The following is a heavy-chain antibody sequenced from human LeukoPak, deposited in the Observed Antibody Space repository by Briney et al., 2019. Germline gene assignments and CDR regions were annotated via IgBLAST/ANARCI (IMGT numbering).Heavy chain of an antibody. V-gene: IGHV4-31*03. Sequence: PSETLSLTCTVSGGSISSGGYYWSWIRQHPGKGLEWIGYIYYSGSTYYNPSLKSRVTISVDTSKNQFSLKLSSVTAADTAVYYCARGYYDSSGYYNMGYWGQGTLVTVSS. CDR1: GGSISSGGYY. CDR3: ARGYYDSSGYYNMGY. D-gene: IGHD3-22*01. J-gene: IGHJ4*02. CDR2: IYYSGST.